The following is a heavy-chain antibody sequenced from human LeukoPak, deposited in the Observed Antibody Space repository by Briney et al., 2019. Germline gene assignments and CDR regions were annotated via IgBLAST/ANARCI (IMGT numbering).Heavy chain of an antibody. J-gene: IGHJ6*04. CDR3: AGYCSSTSCYAKYYYYGMDV. D-gene: IGHD2-2*01. V-gene: IGHV1-69*06. CDR1: GGTFSSYA. CDR2: IIHIFGTA. Sequence: GASVKVSCKASGGTFSSYAISWVRQAPGQGLEWMGGIIHIFGTANYAQKFQGRVTITADKSTSTAYMELSSLRSEDTAVYYCAGYCSSTSCYAKYYYYGMDVWGKGTTVTVSS.